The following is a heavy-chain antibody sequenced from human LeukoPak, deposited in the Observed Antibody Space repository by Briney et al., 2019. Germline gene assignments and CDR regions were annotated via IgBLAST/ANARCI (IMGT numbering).Heavy chain of an antibody. CDR2: IYYSGST. Sequence: PSETLSLTCTVSGGSISSYYWSCIRQPPGKGLEWIGYIYYSGSTNYNPSLKSRVTISVDTSKNQFSLKLSSVTAADTAVYYCARDYFGHAFDIWGQGTMVTVSS. CDR3: ARDYFGHAFDI. V-gene: IGHV4-59*01. D-gene: IGHD3-10*01. J-gene: IGHJ3*02. CDR1: GGSISSYY.